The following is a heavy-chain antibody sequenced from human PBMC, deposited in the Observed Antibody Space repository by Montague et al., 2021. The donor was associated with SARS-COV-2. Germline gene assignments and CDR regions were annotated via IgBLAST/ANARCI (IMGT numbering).Heavy chain of an antibody. CDR3: ARAHSGSYSVGGDAFDL. Sequence: ETLSLTCTVSGGSISSSSYYWGWVRQAPGKGLEWVSSISTSSLYIYYTDSVKGRFTVARANAKNSVFLEMNSLRVEDTAVYYCARAHSGSYSVGGDAFDLWGRGTLVTVSS. CDR1: GGSISSSSYY. CDR2: ISTSSLYI. V-gene: IGHV3-21*01. D-gene: IGHD5/OR15-5a*01. J-gene: IGHJ3*01.